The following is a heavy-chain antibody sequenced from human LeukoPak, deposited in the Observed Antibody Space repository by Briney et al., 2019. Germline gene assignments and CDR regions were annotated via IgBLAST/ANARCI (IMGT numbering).Heavy chain of an antibody. CDR3: AAWGDGGND. J-gene: IGHJ4*02. D-gene: IGHD1-1*01. V-gene: IGHV3-7*05. CDR2: INPDGSYK. Sequence: GGSLRLFCAASGFTFSHYWMNWIRQAPGIGLEWVANINPDGSYKRYVDSAKDRFVVSRDNAKNSLYLQMSGLRVEDTAVYYCAAWGDGGNDCGQGKLVTASS. CDR1: GFTFSHYW.